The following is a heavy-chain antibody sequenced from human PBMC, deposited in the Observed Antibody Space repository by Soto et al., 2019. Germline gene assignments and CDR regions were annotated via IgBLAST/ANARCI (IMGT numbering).Heavy chain of an antibody. CDR1: GGSFSGYY. CDR3: AREVGEGGSGSYPLDY. D-gene: IGHD3-10*01. Sequence: QVQLQQWGAGLLKPSETLSLTCAVYGGSFSGYYWSWIRQPPGKGLEWIGEINHSGSTNYNPSLKSRVTISVDTSKTQFSLKLSSVTAADTAVYYCAREVGEGGSGSYPLDYWGQGTLVTVSS. V-gene: IGHV4-34*01. J-gene: IGHJ4*02. CDR2: INHSGST.